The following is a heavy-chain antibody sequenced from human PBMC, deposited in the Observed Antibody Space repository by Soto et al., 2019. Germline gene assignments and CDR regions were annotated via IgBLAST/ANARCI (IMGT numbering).Heavy chain of an antibody. D-gene: IGHD3-10*01. CDR3: ARGYFDSGHGYDL. CDR1: GHLFNNHW. V-gene: IGHV5-51*01. J-gene: IGHJ5*02. Sequence: GESLKISCKGPGHLFNNHWIGWVRQTPGKGLEWMGLIFTRDSETKTSPSFQGHVSSSVDNSINTVYLQWTSLKTTDTGIYFCARGYFDSGHGYDLWGQGTLVTVSS. CDR2: IFTRDSET.